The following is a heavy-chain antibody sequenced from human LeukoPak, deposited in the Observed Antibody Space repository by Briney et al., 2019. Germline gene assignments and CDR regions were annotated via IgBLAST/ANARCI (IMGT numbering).Heavy chain of an antibody. Sequence: ASVKVSCKASGYTFTSYDINWVRQATGQGLEWMGWMNPNSGNTGYAQNAQKFQGRVTMTRNTSISTAYMEVSSLRSEDTAVYYCARSLSMIRGVITYHGMDVWGQGTTVTVSS. D-gene: IGHD3-10*01. J-gene: IGHJ6*01. CDR3: ARSLSMIRGVITYHGMDV. CDR2: MNPNSGNT. V-gene: IGHV1-8*01. CDR1: GYTFTSYD.